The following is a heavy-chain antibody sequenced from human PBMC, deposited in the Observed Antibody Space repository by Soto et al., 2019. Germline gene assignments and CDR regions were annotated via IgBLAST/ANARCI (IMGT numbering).Heavy chain of an antibody. CDR3: TRHALQFCGGDCYLLPYFDL. CDR1: GFTFSGSA. J-gene: IGHJ2*01. Sequence: EVQLVESGGGLVQPGGSLKLSCAASGFTFSGSAMHWVRQASGKGLEWVGRIRSKANSYATAYAASVKGRFTISRDDSKTTTYLQVNSLKIEDTAVYYCTRHALQFCGGDCYLLPYFDLWGRGTLVTVSS. CDR2: IRSKANSYAT. V-gene: IGHV3-73*02. D-gene: IGHD2-21*02.